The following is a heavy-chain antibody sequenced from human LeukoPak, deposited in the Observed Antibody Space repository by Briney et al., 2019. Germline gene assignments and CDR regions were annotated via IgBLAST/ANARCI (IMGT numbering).Heavy chain of an antibody. V-gene: IGHV3-21*05. J-gene: IGHJ4*02. D-gene: IGHD1-1*01. Sequence: GGSLRLSCAASGYTFSGYSINWVRQAPGKGLEWISYISSTSSSIYYADSVKGRFTISRDNAKNSLYLQMSSLRVEDTAVYYCARDMDQLPDENWGRGTLVTVSS. CDR3: ARDMDQLPDEN. CDR2: ISSTSSSI. CDR1: GYTFSGYS.